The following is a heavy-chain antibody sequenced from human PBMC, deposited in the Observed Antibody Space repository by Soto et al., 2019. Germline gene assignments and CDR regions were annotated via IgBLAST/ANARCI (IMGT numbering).Heavy chain of an antibody. CDR1: GYTFTNYP. CDR2: ISTANGDT. J-gene: IGHJ4*02. Sequence: QVQLVQSGAEVKKPGASVKVSCKASGYTFTNYPLHWVRQAPGQRPEWLGWISTANGDTGFSQSFQGRVAFTRDTSANTAYMELNSLRSEDTDLYHCAVLANAYHNFDFWGQGTLITVSP. CDR3: AVLANAYHNFDF. D-gene: IGHD3-3*01. V-gene: IGHV1-3*04.